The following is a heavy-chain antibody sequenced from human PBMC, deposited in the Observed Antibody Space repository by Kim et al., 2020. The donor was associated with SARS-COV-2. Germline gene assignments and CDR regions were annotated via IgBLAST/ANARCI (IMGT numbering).Heavy chain of an antibody. V-gene: IGHV3-30*18. Sequence: GGSLRLSCAASGFTFSSYGMHWVRQAPGKGLEWVAVISYDGSNKYYADSVKGRFTISRDNSKNTLYLQMNTLRAEDTAVYYCAKDLVDTAMVTLMGLPHHSSDYWGQGTLVTVSS. D-gene: IGHD5-18*01. CDR3: AKDLVDTAMVTLMGLPHHSSDY. CDR2: ISYDGSNK. CDR1: GFTFSSYG. J-gene: IGHJ4*02.